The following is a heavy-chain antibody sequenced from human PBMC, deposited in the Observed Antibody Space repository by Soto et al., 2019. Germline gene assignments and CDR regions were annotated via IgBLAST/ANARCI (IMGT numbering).Heavy chain of an antibody. D-gene: IGHD6-13*01. Sequence: SETLSLTCTVPGGAIISYYWIFIRHPPFKGLEWIGYIYYSGSTNYNPSLKSRVTISVDTSKNQFSLKLSSVAAADTAVYYCARGEEESIAAAGPFDYWGQGTLVTVSS. CDR2: IYYSGST. CDR3: ARGEEESIAAAGPFDY. V-gene: IGHV4-59*01. CDR1: GGAIISYY. J-gene: IGHJ4*02.